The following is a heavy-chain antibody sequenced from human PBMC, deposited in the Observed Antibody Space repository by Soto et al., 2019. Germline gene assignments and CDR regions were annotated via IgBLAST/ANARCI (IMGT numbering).Heavy chain of an antibody. J-gene: IGHJ6*02. CDR1: GYDFSTSW. Sequence: SLKISFKTSGYDFSTSWIGWVRQMPGKGLEWMGIIYPCDSDTRYSPSFQGQVTISADKSISTAYLQWSSLKASDTAMYYCARHTSITIFGVVISYGMDVWGQGTTVTVSS. D-gene: IGHD3-3*01. CDR3: ARHTSITIFGVVISYGMDV. CDR2: IYPCDSDT. V-gene: IGHV5-51*01.